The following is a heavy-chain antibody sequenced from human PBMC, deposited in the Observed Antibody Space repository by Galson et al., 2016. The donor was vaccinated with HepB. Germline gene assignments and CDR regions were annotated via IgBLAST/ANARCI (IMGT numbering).Heavy chain of an antibody. V-gene: IGHV1-69*13. CDR3: ARGKQPRPSYSYYYYAMDV. D-gene: IGHD6-13*01. J-gene: IGHJ6*02. CDR1: GGTFNNYT. Sequence: SVKVSCKASGGTFNNYTINWVRQAPGQGLEWMGGIIPIFSTTHYAQKFQGRVTITADESTSTGYMGLTSLTSEDTAVYYCARGKQPRPSYSYYYYAMDVWGQGTTVTVSS. CDR2: IIPIFSTT.